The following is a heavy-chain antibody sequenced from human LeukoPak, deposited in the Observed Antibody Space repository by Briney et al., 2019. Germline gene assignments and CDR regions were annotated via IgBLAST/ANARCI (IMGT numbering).Heavy chain of an antibody. CDR2: IYYSGST. D-gene: IGHD3-10*01. CDR1: GGSISSYY. CDR3: ARGSGSYSRSHGWFDP. J-gene: IGHJ5*02. V-gene: IGHV4-59*01. Sequence: SETLSLTCTVSGGSISSYYWSWVRQPPEKGLEWIGYIYYSGSTNYNPSLKSRVTISIDPSRTQFSLELNSVTAADTAVYYCARGSGSYSRSHGWFDPWGQGTLVTVSS.